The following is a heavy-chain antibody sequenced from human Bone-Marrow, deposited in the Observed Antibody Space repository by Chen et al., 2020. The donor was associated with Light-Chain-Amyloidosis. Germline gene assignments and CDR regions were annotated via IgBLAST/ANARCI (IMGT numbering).Heavy chain of an antibody. V-gene: IGHV4-59*01. Sequence: QVQLQESGPGLVKPSETLSLTCTFSGGSISSYYWSWIRQPPGKGLEWIGYIYYSWSTNYIPSLKSRVTISVDTSKNQFSLKLSSVTAADTAVYYCARVGCSGGSCYSVGNAFDIWGQGTMVTVSS. CDR3: ARVGCSGGSCYSVGNAFDI. J-gene: IGHJ3*02. CDR2: IYYSWST. D-gene: IGHD2-15*01. CDR1: GGSISSYY.